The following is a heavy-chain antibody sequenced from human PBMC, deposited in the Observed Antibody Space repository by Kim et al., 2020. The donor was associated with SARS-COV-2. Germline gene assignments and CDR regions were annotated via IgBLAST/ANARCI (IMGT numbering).Heavy chain of an antibody. CDR3: VRDSSATY. V-gene: IGHV3-74*01. J-gene: IGHJ4*02. CDR2: DGSIT. Sequence: DGSITTYADSVKGRFPISRDNAKNTLYLQMNRRRAEDTAVYYCVRDSSATYWGQGTLVTVSS.